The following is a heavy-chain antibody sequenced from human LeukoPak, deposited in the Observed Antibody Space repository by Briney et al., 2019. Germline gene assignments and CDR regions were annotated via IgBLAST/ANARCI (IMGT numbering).Heavy chain of an antibody. V-gene: IGHV3-23*01. CDR3: AKDDAWLRFGE. Sequence: TGGSLRLSCAASGFTFSNHGMNWVRQAPGKGLEWVSGISPSGDITCYADSVKGRFTISRDNSKNTLYLEVISLTAEDTAVYYCAKDDAWLRFGEWSQGTLVTVSS. CDR2: ISPSGDIT. D-gene: IGHD3-10*01. J-gene: IGHJ4*02. CDR1: GFTFSNHG.